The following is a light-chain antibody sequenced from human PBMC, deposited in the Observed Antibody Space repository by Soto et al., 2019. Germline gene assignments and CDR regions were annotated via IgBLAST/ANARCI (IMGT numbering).Light chain of an antibody. CDR1: QSISNY. V-gene: IGKV1-39*01. J-gene: IGKJ4*01. CDR2: AAS. CDR3: QETFSNHSFT. Sequence: DIQMTQSPSSLSASVGDGVTITCRASQSISNYVNWYQQKPGKAPKLLIYAASRLQSGVPSRFSGTGSRTDFTLTISSLQPEDFATYYCQETFSNHSFTFGGGTKVEI.